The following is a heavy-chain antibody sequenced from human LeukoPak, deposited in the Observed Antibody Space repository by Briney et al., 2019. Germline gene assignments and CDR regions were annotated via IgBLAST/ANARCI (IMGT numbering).Heavy chain of an antibody. J-gene: IGHJ4*02. CDR3: ATDNYGTLDY. D-gene: IGHD3-10*01. CDR2: IDPRSGAT. V-gene: IGHV1-2*02. Sequence: GASVKVSCEASGYTFTAYYIHWVRRAPGQGLEWMGWIDPRSGATKCTQKFQGRVTMTRDTSITTVYLELNGLTFDDTAVYYCATDNYGTLDYWGQGTLVTVSS. CDR1: GYTFTAYY.